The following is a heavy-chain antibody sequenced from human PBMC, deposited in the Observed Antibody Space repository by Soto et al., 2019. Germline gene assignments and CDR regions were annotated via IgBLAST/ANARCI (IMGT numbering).Heavy chain of an antibody. V-gene: IGHV3-23*01. CDR2: ISGSGGST. CDR3: ANTAIGMWKYGMDV. D-gene: IGHD5-18*01. CDR1: GFTFSSYA. Sequence: PGGSLRLSCAASGFTFSSYAMSWVRQAPGKGLEWVSAISGSGGSTYYADSVKGRFTISRDNSKNTLYLQMNSLRAEDTAVYYCANTAIGMWKYGMDVWGQGTTVTVSS. J-gene: IGHJ6*02.